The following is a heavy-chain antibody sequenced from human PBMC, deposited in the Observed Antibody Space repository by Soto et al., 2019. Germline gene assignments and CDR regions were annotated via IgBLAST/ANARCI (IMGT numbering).Heavy chain of an antibody. J-gene: IGHJ4*02. Sequence: SETLSLTCTVSGGSISSYYWFWIRQPPGKGLEWIGYVYHSGSTNYNPSLKSRVTISVDTSKNQLSLKLSSVTAADTAVYYCARGRGVRGVLGYWGQGTLVTVSS. D-gene: IGHD3-10*01. CDR3: ARGRGVRGVLGY. V-gene: IGHV4-59*12. CDR1: GGSISSYY. CDR2: VYHSGST.